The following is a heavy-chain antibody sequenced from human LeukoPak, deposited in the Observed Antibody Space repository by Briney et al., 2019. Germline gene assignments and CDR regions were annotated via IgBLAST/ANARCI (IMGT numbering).Heavy chain of an antibody. CDR1: GGSFSGYY. D-gene: IGHD3-3*01. Sequence: SETLSLTCAVYGGSFSGYYWSWIRQPPGKGLEWIGEINHSGSTNYNPSLKSRVTISVDTSKNQFSLKLSSVTAADTAVYYCAPLDFWSGYYHYWGQGTLVTVSS. J-gene: IGHJ4*02. CDR2: INHSGST. CDR3: APLDFWSGYYHY. V-gene: IGHV4-34*01.